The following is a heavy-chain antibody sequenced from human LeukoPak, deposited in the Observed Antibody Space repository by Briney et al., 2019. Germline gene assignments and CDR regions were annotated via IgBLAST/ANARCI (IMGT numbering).Heavy chain of an antibody. J-gene: IGHJ5*02. CDR1: GYTFTSYY. Sequence: GASVKVSCKASGYTFTSYYVHWVRQAPGQGLEWMGIINPSGGSTSYAQKFQGRVTMTRDTSTSTVYMELSSLRSEDTAVYYCAGYDSSGYPFDPWGQGTLVTVSS. CDR3: AGYDSSGYPFDP. D-gene: IGHD3-22*01. V-gene: IGHV1-46*03. CDR2: INPSGGST.